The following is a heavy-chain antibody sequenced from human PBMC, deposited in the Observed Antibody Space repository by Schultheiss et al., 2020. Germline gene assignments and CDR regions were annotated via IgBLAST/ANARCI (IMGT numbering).Heavy chain of an antibody. CDR2: ISYDGSNK. D-gene: IGHD3-3*01. V-gene: IGHV3-33*05. J-gene: IGHJ6*02. CDR3: AREGTYDFWSGYYYYYGMDV. Sequence: GGSLRLSCAASGFTFSSYGMHWVRQAPGKGLEWVAVISYDGSNKYYADSVKGRFTISRDNSKNTLYLQMNSLRAEDTAVYYCAREGTYDFWSGYYYYYGMDVWGQGTTVTVSS. CDR1: GFTFSSYG.